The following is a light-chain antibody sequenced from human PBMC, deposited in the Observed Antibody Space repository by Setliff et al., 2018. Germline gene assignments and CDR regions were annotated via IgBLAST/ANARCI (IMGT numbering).Light chain of an antibody. CDR1: SSDVGAYDY. J-gene: IGLJ1*01. CDR3: SAYAGSKNWGV. Sequence: LTQPPSASGSPGQSVTISCTGTSSDVGAYDYVSWYQQHPGRAPKLMLYEVTKRPSGVPDRFSGSKSGNTASLTVSGLQAEDEADYYCSAYAGSKNWGVFGTGTKGTVL. CDR2: EVT. V-gene: IGLV2-8*01.